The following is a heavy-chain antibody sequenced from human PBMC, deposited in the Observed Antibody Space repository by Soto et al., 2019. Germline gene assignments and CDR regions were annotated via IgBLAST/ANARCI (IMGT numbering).Heavy chain of an antibody. CDR1: GFRFSSYA. Sequence: QVQLVESGGGVVQPGSSLRLSCAASGFRFSSYAMHWVRQAPGKGLEWVAVISYDESDKLYADSVRGRFSISKDNTKNTLFLQMNSPRVEDTALYYCVKSQFSDSGGYPLASWGQGTLVTVSS. CDR3: VKSQFSDSGGYPLAS. CDR2: ISYDESDK. J-gene: IGHJ4*02. D-gene: IGHD3-22*01. V-gene: IGHV3-30*18.